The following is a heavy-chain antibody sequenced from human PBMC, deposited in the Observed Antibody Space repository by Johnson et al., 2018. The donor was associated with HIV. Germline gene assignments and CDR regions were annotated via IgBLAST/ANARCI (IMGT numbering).Heavy chain of an antibody. CDR2: IWYDGSNK. CDR3: ARGPSAYCGGDCPGGVFDI. J-gene: IGHJ3*02. V-gene: IGHV3-33*01. CDR1: GFTFSSYG. Sequence: QVLLVESGGGVVQPGRSLRLSCAASGFTFSSYGMHWVRQAPGKGLEWVAVIWYDGSNKYYADSVTGRFTISRDNSKNSLYLQMHSLRTEDTAVYYCARGPSAYCGGDCPGGVFDIWGQGTMVTVSS. D-gene: IGHD2-21*02.